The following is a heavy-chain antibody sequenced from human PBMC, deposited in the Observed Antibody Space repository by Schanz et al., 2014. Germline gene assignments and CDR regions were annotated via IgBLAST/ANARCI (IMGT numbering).Heavy chain of an antibody. CDR2: ISSSSSYT. CDR3: ARVLAVAGTLWGYYYGMDV. D-gene: IGHD6-19*01. J-gene: IGHJ6*02. Sequence: EVRLLESGGGLVQPGGSLRLSCVGSGFTFGSYAMNWVRQAPGKGLEWVSYISSSSSYTNYADSVKGRFTISRDNAKNSLYLQMNSLRAEDTAVYYCARVLAVAGTLWGYYYGMDVWGQGTTVTVSS. V-gene: IGHV3-48*04. CDR1: GFTFGSYA.